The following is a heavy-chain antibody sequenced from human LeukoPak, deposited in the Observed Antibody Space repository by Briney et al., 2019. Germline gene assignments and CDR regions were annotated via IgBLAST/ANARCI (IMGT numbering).Heavy chain of an antibody. J-gene: IGHJ4*02. V-gene: IGHV3-23*01. CDR3: AKVTRVAVAGYFDY. CDR1: GFTFSSYA. Sequence: GGSLRLSCAASGFTFSSYAMSWVRQAPGKGLEWVSAFSRSGGSTYYADSVKGRFTISRDNSKNTLYLQMNSLRAEDTAVYYCAKVTRVAVAGYFDYWGQGTLVTVSS. CDR2: FSRSGGST. D-gene: IGHD6-19*01.